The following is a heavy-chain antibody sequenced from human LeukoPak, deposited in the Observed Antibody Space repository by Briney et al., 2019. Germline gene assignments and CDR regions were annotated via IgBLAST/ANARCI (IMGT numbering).Heavy chain of an antibody. CDR2: IIPIFGTA. CDR1: GGTFSSYA. D-gene: IGHD3-10*01. J-gene: IGHJ2*01. V-gene: IGHV1-69*05. CDR3: AREGRGWYFDL. Sequence: SVKVSCKASGGTFSSYAISWVRQAPGQGLEWMGGIIPIFGTANYAQKYQGRVTMTRDTSISTAYMDLSRLRSDDTAVYYCAREGRGWYFDLWGRGTLVTVSS.